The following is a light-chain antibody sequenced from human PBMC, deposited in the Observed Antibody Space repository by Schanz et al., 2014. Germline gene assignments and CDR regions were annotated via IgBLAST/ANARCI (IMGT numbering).Light chain of an antibody. Sequence: QSALTQPASVSGSPGQSITISCTGTSSDIGRYNYVSWYQHHPGQAPKLMIYDVSNRPSGVSNRFSGSKSGNTASLTISGLQAEDEADYYCSSYTSSSTVVFGGGTKLTVL. V-gene: IGLV2-14*03. J-gene: IGLJ2*01. CDR2: DVS. CDR3: SSYTSSSTVV. CDR1: SSDIGRYNY.